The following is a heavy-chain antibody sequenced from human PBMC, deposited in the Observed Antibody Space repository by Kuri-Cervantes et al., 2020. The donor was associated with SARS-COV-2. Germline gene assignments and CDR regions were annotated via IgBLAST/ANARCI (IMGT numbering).Heavy chain of an antibody. CDR2: ISSSSSTI. CDR1: GFTFSSYS. J-gene: IGHJ4*02. V-gene: IGHV3-48*01. CDR3: AKVKEGGSYYYFDY. Sequence: GGSLRLSCTASGFTFSSYSMNWVRQAPGKGLEWVSYISSSSSTIYYADSVKGRFTISRDNSKNTLYLQMNSLRAEDTAVYYCAKVKEGGSYYYFDYWGQGTLVTVSS. D-gene: IGHD1-26*01.